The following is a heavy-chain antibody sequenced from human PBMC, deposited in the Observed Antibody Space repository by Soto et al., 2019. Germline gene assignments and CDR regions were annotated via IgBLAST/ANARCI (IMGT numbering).Heavy chain of an antibody. CDR1: GYSISSGYY. Sequence: SETLSLTCAVSGYSISSGYYWGWIRQPPGKGLEWIGSIYHSGSTYYNPSLKSRVTISVDTSKNQFSLKLSSVTAADTAVYYCARDGIGRLLWFGESNSYYFDYWGQGTLVTVSS. CDR2: IYHSGST. D-gene: IGHD3-10*01. V-gene: IGHV4-38-2*02. J-gene: IGHJ4*02. CDR3: ARDGIGRLLWFGESNSYYFDY.